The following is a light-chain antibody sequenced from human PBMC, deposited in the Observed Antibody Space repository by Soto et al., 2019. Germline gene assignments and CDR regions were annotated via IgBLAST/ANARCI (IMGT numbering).Light chain of an antibody. J-gene: IGKJ4*02. V-gene: IGKV1-39*01. CDR2: DTS. CDR3: QQTYSTPLT. CDR1: QNIASY. Sequence: DIQMTQSPSSLSASVGDRVTITCRASQNIASYLNWYQQKLGKAPNVLIYDTSTLQTGVPSRFSGSGSGTEFILTITSLQPEDFATYYCQQTYSTPLTFGGGTKVEIK.